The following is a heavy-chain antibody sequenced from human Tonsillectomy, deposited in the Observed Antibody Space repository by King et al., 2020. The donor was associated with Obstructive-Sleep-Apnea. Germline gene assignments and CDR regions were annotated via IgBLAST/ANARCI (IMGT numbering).Heavy chain of an antibody. CDR3: AGDLGGRWNSPFVYYFDY. Sequence: QLQESGPGLVKPSETLSLTCTVSGGSISSSSYYWGWIRQPPGKGLEWIGSIYYSGSTYYNPSLKSRVTISVDTSKNQFSLKLSSVTAADTAVYYCAGDLGGRWNSPFVYYFDYWGQGTLVTVSS. D-gene: IGHD1-7*01. CDR1: GGSISSSSYY. V-gene: IGHV4-39*07. CDR2: IYYSGST. J-gene: IGHJ4*02.